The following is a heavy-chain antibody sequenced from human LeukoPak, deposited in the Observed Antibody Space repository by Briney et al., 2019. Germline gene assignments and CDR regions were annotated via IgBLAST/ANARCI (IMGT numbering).Heavy chain of an antibody. V-gene: IGHV4-39*01. CDR1: GGSISSSSYY. CDR2: VYYSGYT. D-gene: IGHD1-26*01. J-gene: IGHJ5*02. CDR3: ARHAVVVVGATRWFDP. Sequence: SETLSLTCTVSGGSISSSSYYWGWIRQPPGKGLEWLGSVYYSGYTYYNPSLKSRVTISVDTSNDQFSLKLSSVTAADTAVYYCARHAVVVVGATRWFDPWGQGTLVTVSS.